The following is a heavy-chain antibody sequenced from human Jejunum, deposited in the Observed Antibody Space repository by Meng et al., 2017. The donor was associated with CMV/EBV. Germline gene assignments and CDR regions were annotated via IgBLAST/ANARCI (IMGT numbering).Heavy chain of an antibody. J-gene: IGHJ4*02. D-gene: IGHD2-21*01. CDR2: IRAGGTT. CDR3: APDVPQPLAQSDY. V-gene: IGHV3-15*01. Sequence: ASGFSFSHAWMNCVRQAPGKGLEWVGRIRAGGTTDYAAPVKGRFIISRDDSLNKVFLQMNSLKPEDTAVYYCAPDVPQPLAQSDYWGRGTRVTVSS. CDR1: GFSFSHAW.